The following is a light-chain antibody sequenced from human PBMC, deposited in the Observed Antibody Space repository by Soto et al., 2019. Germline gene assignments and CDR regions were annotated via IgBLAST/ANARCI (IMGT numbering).Light chain of an antibody. CDR2: AAS. Sequence: DIQMTQSPSSLSASVGDRVTITCRASQDIRSDLGWFQQKPGKAPKRLIYAASTLESGVQSRFSGSRSGTEFTLTISSLQPEDFATSYCLQHNSYPFTFGPGTKVDIK. CDR1: QDIRSD. CDR3: LQHNSYPFT. V-gene: IGKV1-17*01. J-gene: IGKJ3*01.